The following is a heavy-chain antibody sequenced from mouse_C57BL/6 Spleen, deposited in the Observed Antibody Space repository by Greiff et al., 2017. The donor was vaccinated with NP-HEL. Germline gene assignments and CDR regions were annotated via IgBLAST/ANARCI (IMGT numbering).Heavy chain of an antibody. J-gene: IGHJ4*01. CDR2: IDPSDSYT. CDR1: GYTFTSYW. V-gene: IGHV1-69*01. CDR3: AREGGDAMDY. Sequence: QVQLQQPGAELVMPGASVKLSCKASGYTFTSYWMHWVKQRPGQGLEWIGEIDPSDSYTNYNQKFKGKSTLTVDKSSSTAYMQLSSLTSEDSAVYYCAREGGDAMDYWGQGTSVTVSS.